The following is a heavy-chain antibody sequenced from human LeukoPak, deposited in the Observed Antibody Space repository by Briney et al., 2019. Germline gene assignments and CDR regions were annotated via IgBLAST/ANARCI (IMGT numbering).Heavy chain of an antibody. V-gene: IGHV3-23*01. Sequence: GGSLRLSCEPSVFTLSDSAMSSGRQASGRGLEWVSLISASGGNSYYADSVKGRFTVSRDSSKNTLHLQMNSLRAEDTAVYYFARDIELRCWGQGTLVTVSS. CDR1: VFTLSDSA. J-gene: IGHJ4*02. CDR3: ARDIELRC. CDR2: ISASGGNS. D-gene: IGHD5-24*01.